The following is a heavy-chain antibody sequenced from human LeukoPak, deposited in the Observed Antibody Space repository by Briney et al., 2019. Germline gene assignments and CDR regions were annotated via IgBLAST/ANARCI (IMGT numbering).Heavy chain of an antibody. Sequence: ASVKVSCQDSGYTFPRYGISWVRQAPGKGLEGMGWISAYNGKTNYAQKLQGRVTMTTDTSTSTAYMELRSLRSDDTAVYYCAIYGRYYGSGSEDAFDIWGQGTMVTVSS. V-gene: IGHV1-18*01. D-gene: IGHD3-10*01. CDR1: GYTFPRYG. CDR2: ISAYNGKT. J-gene: IGHJ3*02. CDR3: AIYGRYYGSGSEDAFDI.